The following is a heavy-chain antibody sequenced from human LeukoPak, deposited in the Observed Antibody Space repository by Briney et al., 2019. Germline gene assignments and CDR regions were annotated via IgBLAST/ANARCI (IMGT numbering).Heavy chain of an antibody. CDR2: ISAYKGNT. D-gene: IGHD3-3*01. J-gene: IGHJ4*02. CDR1: GYTFTSYG. V-gene: IGHV1-18*01. Sequence: ASVKVSCKASGYTFTSYGISWVRQAPGQGLEWMGWISAYKGNTNYAQKLQGRVTMTTDTSTSTAYMELRSLRSDDTAVYYCARDRNAYYDFWSGYYSPFDYWGQGTLVTVSS. CDR3: ARDRNAYYDFWSGYYSPFDY.